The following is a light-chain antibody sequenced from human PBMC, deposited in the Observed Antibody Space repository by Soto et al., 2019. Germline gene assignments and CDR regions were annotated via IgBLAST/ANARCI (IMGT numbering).Light chain of an antibody. V-gene: IGKV4-1*01. CDR2: GAS. CDR3: QQYYSGPIT. CDR1: QSLFSSANNKNY. J-gene: IGKJ4*01. Sequence: DIVMTQSPDSLAVSLGEGATINCKSSQSLFSSANNKNYLALYQQKSGQPPKLLIYGASTRQSEVPDRISGSGSGTDFTVPISSLQAEDVAIYSCQQYYSGPITFGGGTKVEIK.